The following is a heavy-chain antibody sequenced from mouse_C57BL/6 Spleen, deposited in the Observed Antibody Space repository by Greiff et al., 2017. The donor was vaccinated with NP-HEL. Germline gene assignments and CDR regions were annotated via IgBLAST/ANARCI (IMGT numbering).Heavy chain of an antibody. CDR1: GFTFSSYA. CDR3: TRDPSYDGSWYFDV. J-gene: IGHJ1*03. D-gene: IGHD2-3*01. Sequence: EVHLVESGEGLVKPGGSLKLSCAASGFTFSSYAMSWVRQTPEKRLEWVAYISSGGDYIYYADTVKGRFTISRDNARNTLYLQMSSLKSEDTAMYYCTRDPSYDGSWYFDVWGTGTTVTVSS. CDR2: ISSGGDYI. V-gene: IGHV5-9-1*02.